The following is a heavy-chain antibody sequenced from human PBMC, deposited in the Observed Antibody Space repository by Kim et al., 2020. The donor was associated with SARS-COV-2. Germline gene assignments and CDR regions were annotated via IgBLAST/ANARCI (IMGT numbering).Heavy chain of an antibody. Sequence: NATLKSRVTMSLDTSKKQFALHLSSVTAADTAVYYCARASSLAGEYYFDYWGQGTLVTVS. CDR3: ARASSLAGEYYFDY. D-gene: IGHD6-19*01. V-gene: IGHV4-4*06. J-gene: IGHJ4*02.